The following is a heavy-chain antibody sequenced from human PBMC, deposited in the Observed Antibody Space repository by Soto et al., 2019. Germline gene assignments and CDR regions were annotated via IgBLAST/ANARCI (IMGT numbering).Heavy chain of an antibody. V-gene: IGHV3-23*01. CDR2: ISGSGGST. Sequence: GGSLRLSCAASGFTFSSYAMSWVRQAPGKGLEWVSAISGSGGSTYYADSVKGRFTISRDNSKNTLYLQMNSLRAEDTAVYYCAKDKDADDFWSGYFTWYFDYWGQGTLVTVSS. CDR1: GFTFSSYA. CDR3: AKDKDADDFWSGYFTWYFDY. J-gene: IGHJ4*02. D-gene: IGHD3-3*01.